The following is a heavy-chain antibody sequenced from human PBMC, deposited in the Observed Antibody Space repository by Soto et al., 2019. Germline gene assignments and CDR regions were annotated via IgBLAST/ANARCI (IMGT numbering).Heavy chain of an antibody. J-gene: IGHJ5*02. CDR1: GFTFSSYE. CDR2: ISSSGSTI. Sequence: HPGGSLRLSCAASGFTFSSYEMNWVRQAPGKGLEWVSYISSSGSTIYYADSVKGRFTISRDNAKNSLYLQMNSLRAEDTAVYFCASYSGSYFPVGHDRWGQGTLVTVSS. CDR3: ASYSGSYFPVGHDR. D-gene: IGHD1-26*01. V-gene: IGHV3-48*03.